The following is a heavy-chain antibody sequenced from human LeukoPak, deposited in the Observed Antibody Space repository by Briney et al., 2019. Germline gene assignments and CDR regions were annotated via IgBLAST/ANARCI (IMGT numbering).Heavy chain of an antibody. CDR3: AGLRGTIYYYDSSGYFDN. D-gene: IGHD3-22*01. CDR2: IYPGDSDT. CDR1: GYSFTSYW. V-gene: IGHV5-51*01. Sequence: GESLKISCKGSGYSFTSYWIGWVRQMPGKGLEWMGIIYPGDSDTRYSPSFQGQVTISADKSIRTAYLQWSSLKASDTAMYYCAGLRGTIYYYDSSGYFDNWGHGTLVTVSS. J-gene: IGHJ4*01.